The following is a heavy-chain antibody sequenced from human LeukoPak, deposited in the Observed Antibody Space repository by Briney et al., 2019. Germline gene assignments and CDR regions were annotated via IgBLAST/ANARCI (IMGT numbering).Heavy chain of an antibody. Sequence: ASVKVSCKASGYTFTSYYMHWVRQAPGQGLEWMGIINPSGGSTSYAQKFQGRVTMTRDMSTSTVYMELSSLRSEDTVVYYCAREGAHNYYDSSGYWGYWGQGTLVTVSS. CDR2: INPSGGST. D-gene: IGHD3-22*01. J-gene: IGHJ4*02. CDR3: AREGAHNYYDSSGYWGY. CDR1: GYTFTSYY. V-gene: IGHV1-46*01.